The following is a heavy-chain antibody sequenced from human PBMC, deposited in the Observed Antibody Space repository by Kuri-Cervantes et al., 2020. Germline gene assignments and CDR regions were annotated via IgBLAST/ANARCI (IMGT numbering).Heavy chain of an antibody. J-gene: IGHJ2*01. V-gene: IGHV1-18*01. CDR3: ARGLGGSGWLTKDSYWYFDL. D-gene: IGHD6-19*01. CDR2: ISAYNGNT. Sequence: ASVKVSCKASGYTFTSYGISWVRQAPGQGLEWMGWISAYNGNTNYAQKLQGRVTMTTDTSTSTAYMELRSLRSDDTAVYYCARGLGGSGWLTKDSYWYFDLWGRGTLVTVSS. CDR1: GYTFTSYG.